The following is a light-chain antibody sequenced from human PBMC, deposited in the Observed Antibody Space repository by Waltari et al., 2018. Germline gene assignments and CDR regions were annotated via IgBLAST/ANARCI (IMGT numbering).Light chain of an antibody. V-gene: IGKV3-15*01. CDR2: GAS. CDR1: QSINSN. Sequence: EIVMTQSPDTLSVSPGETATLACRASQSINSNVAWYQQRPGQAPRLLIYGASTRATGIPARFSGSGSGTEFTLTISSLQSEDFAVYYCQQFNNWAPWTFGQGTTVEIK. CDR3: QQFNNWAPWT. J-gene: IGKJ1*01.